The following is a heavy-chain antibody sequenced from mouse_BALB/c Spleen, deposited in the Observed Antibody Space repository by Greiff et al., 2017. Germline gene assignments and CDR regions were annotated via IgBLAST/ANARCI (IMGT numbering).Heavy chain of an antibody. V-gene: IGHV5-17*02. CDR2: ISSGSSTI. CDR1: GFTFSSFG. CDR3: ARLHHFDY. J-gene: IGHJ2*01. Sequence: EVKLVESGGGLVQPGGSRKLSCAASGFTFSSFGMHWVRQAPEKGLEWVAYISSGSSTIYYADTVKGRFTISRDNPKNTLFLQMTSLRSEDTAMYYCARLHHFDYWGQGTTLTVSS.